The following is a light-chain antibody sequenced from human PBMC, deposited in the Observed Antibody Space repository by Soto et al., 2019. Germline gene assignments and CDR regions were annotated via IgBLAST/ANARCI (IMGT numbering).Light chain of an antibody. Sequence: EIVMTQSPATLSVYKGERATLSCRASQSVSSNLAWYQQKPGQAPRLLIYGASTRANGIPARFSGSGSGTEFTLTISSLQSEDFAVYYCQQYNNWPRPFGQGTKVDI. CDR3: QQYNNWPRP. V-gene: IGKV3-15*01. J-gene: IGKJ1*01. CDR2: GAS. CDR1: QSVSSN.